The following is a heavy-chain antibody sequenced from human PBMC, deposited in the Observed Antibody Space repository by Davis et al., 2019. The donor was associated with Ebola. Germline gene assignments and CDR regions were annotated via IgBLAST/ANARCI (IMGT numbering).Heavy chain of an antibody. CDR3: ASGRGGNSLHY. D-gene: IGHD4-23*01. Sequence: PSETLSLTCTVSAASTSSDYWSWIRQPPGKGLEWIGYIYNSGRTNYNPSLKTRATISVDTSKNQFSLKLSSLTAADTAVYYCASGRGGNSLHYWGQGTLVTVSP. J-gene: IGHJ4*02. CDR1: AASTSSDY. V-gene: IGHV4-59*01. CDR2: IYNSGRT.